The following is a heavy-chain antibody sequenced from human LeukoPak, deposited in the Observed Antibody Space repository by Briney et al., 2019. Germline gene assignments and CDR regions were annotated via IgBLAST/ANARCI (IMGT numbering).Heavy chain of an antibody. D-gene: IGHD1-26*01. V-gene: IGHV3-30-3*01. Sequence: GGSLRLSCAASGFTFSSYAMHWVRQAPGKELEWVAVISYDGSNKYCADSVKGRFTISRDNSKNTLYLQMNSLRAEDTAVYYCARDFSVGALIFSFGYWGQGTLVTVSS. J-gene: IGHJ4*02. CDR2: ISYDGSNK. CDR3: ARDFSVGALIFSFGY. CDR1: GFTFSSYA.